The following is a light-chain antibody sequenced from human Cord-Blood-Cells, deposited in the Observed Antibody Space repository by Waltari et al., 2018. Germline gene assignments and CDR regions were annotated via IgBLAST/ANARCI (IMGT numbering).Light chain of an antibody. Sequence: VMIQSPDSLAVSLGERATINCKSSQRVLYSSNTKNYIAWYQQKPGQPPKLLIYWASTRESGVPDRFSGSGSGTDFTLTISSLQAEDVAVYYCQQYYSTPPTFGQGTKVEIK. V-gene: IGKV4-1*01. CDR1: QRVLYSSNTKNY. J-gene: IGKJ1*01. CDR2: WAS. CDR3: QQYYSTPPT.